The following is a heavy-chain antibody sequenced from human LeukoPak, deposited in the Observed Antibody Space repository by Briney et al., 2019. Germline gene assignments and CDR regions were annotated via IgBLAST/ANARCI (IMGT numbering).Heavy chain of an antibody. Sequence: GGSLRLSCATSGFIFSIYNMSWVRQVPGKGLEWVSYISTGGEIVHYADSVKGRFTISRDNSKNTLHLQMNSLRAEDTAVYYCAKDGGRVVVLPALGLGYWGQGTLVTVSS. CDR2: ISTGGEIV. J-gene: IGHJ4*02. CDR1: GFIFSIYN. V-gene: IGHV3-NL1*01. D-gene: IGHD2-2*01. CDR3: AKDGGRVVVLPALGLGY.